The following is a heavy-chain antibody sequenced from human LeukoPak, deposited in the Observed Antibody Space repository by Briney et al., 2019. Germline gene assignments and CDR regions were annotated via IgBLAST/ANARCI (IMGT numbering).Heavy chain of an antibody. J-gene: IGHJ6*03. CDR2: IKSKTDGGTT. Sequence: PGGSLRLSCAASGFTFSNAWMSWVRQAPGKGLEWVGRIKSKTDGGTTDYAAPVKGRFTISRDDSKNTLYLQMNSLKTEDTAVYYCTTVRLTHYYYYYMDVWGKGTTVTVSS. D-gene: IGHD6-19*01. CDR1: GFTFSNAW. V-gene: IGHV3-15*01. CDR3: TTVRLTHYYYYYMDV.